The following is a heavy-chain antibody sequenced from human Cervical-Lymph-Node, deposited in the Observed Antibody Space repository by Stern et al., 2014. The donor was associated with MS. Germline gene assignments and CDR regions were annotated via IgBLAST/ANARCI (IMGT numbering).Heavy chain of an antibody. V-gene: IGHV7-4-1*02. CDR2: INTNSGNP. D-gene: IGHD3-10*01. J-gene: IGHJ4*02. CDR3: ARFVDYPMGRVFDV. Sequence: VQLEESGSEWKKPGASVKVSCKASGYTFSGYSLNWVRQAPGQGLEWMGLINTNSGNPTYAQGFTGRFVFSLDTSVSTAYLQISSLKTEDTGIYFCARFVDYPMGRVFDVWGQGTQVTVSS. CDR1: GYTFSGYS.